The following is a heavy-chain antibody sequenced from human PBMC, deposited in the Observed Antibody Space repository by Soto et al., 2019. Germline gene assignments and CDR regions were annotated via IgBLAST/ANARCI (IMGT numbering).Heavy chain of an antibody. V-gene: IGHV4-39*01. J-gene: IGHJ4*02. CDR3: ARHERGSYGVPHYFDY. CDR1: GGSITSSNYY. D-gene: IGHD5-18*01. Sequence: SETLSLTCTVSGGSITSSNYYWGWIRQPPGKGLEWIGGIYYSGSTDYNPSLKSRVTISVDTSKTQFSLKLSSVTAADTAVYYCARHERGSYGVPHYFDYWGQRTMVTVSS. CDR2: IYYSGST.